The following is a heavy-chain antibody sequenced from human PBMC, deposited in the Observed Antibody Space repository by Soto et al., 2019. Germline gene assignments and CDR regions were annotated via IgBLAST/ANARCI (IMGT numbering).Heavy chain of an antibody. V-gene: IGHV3-30-3*01. CDR3: PREMLYYDSSGYYHNWFEP. CDR1: GFTFSTYA. D-gene: IGHD3-22*01. CDR2: ISYDGSNK. Sequence: GGSLRLYCAASGFTFSTYAMHWVRQAPGKGLEWVAVISYDGSNKYYADSVKGRFTISRDNSKNTLYLQMNSLRAEDTAVYYCPREMLYYDSSGYYHNWFEPWGQGTLATVSS. J-gene: IGHJ5*02.